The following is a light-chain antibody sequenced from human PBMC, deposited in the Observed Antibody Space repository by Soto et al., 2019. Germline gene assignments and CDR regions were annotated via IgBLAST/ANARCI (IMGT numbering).Light chain of an antibody. V-gene: IGLV2-8*01. CDR3: SSYAGSNSYV. Sequence: QSALTQPPSASGSPGQSVTISCTGTSIDFGGYNYVSWYQQHPGKAPNLIIYEVTKRPSGVPDRFSGSKSGNTASLPVSGLQAEDEADYYCSSYAGSNSYVFGTGTKLTVL. CDR2: EVT. CDR1: SIDFGGYNY. J-gene: IGLJ1*01.